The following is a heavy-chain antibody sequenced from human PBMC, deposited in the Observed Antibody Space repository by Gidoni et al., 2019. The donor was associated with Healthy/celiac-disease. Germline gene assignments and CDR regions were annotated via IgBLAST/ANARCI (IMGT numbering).Heavy chain of an antibody. Sequence: EVQLVESGGGLVQLGGSLRLSCAASGFTFSSYWMSGVRQAPGKGLEWVANIKQDGSEKYYVDSVKGRFTISRDNAKNSLYLQMNSLRAEDTAVYYCASLTGYSSPYDYWGQGTLVTVSS. J-gene: IGHJ4*02. CDR2: IKQDGSEK. CDR3: ASLTGYSSPYDY. D-gene: IGHD6-13*01. CDR1: GFTFSSYW. V-gene: IGHV3-7*01.